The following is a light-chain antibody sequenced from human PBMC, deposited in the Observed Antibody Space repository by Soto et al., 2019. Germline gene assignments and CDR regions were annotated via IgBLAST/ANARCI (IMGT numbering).Light chain of an antibody. CDR1: SSDVGSYNY. V-gene: IGLV2-11*01. CDR2: DVY. CDR3: CSYAGSYTYV. Sequence: QSALTQPRSVSGSPGQSVTISCTGTSSDVGSYNYVSWYQQHPGKAPKLMIYDVYKRLSGVPDRFSGSKSGNTASLTISGLQAEDEADYYCCSYAGSYTYVFGTGTKLTVL. J-gene: IGLJ1*01.